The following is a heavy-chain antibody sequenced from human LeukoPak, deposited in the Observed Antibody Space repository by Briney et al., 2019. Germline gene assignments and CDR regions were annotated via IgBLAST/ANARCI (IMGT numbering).Heavy chain of an antibody. J-gene: IGHJ5*02. CDR2: IYYSGST. D-gene: IGHD6-19*01. Sequence: PSETLSLTCTVSGGSISSYYWSWIRQPPGKGLEWIGYIYYSGSTNYNPSLRSRVSISIDTSKTQFSLRLTSVTAADTAVYYCARTTPATGWYLYHWGQGTLVTVSS. CDR3: ARTTPATGWYLYH. V-gene: IGHV4-59*01. CDR1: GGSISSYY.